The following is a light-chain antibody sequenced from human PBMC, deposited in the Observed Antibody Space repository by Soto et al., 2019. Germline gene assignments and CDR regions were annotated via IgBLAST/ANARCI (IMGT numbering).Light chain of an antibody. V-gene: IGKV3D-20*02. CDR3: QQRRNWPYPLT. CDR1: QSVSRTY. CDR2: GVS. Sequence: VFTQAPCTLSLSPEERATLSCRASQSVSRTYLAWYQQKPGQAPRLLIYGVSDRDTGIPDRLSGSGSGTDFDLTISSRELEAFAVNYCQQRRNWPYPLTFGRGTKVAIK. J-gene: IGKJ4*01.